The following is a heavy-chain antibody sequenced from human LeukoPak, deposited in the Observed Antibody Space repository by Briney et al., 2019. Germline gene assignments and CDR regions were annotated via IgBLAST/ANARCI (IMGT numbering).Heavy chain of an antibody. CDR2: ISSNGGST. J-gene: IGHJ4*02. CDR3: ARVAARVSLDY. D-gene: IGHD2-15*01. Sequence: GGSLRLSCSASGFTFSDYSMHWVRQAPGKGLEYVSAISSNGGSTYYASSVKVRFTISRDNSKNTLYLQMGSLRTEDMAVYYCARVAARVSLDYWGQGTLVTVSS. CDR1: GFTFSDYS. V-gene: IGHV3-64*01.